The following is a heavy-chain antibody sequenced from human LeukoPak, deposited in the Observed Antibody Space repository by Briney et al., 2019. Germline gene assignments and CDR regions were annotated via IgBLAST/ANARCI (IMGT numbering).Heavy chain of an antibody. CDR3: ARHYGDYLDY. CDR2: IYYSGST. Sequence: PSETLSLTCTVSGGSISSYYWSWIRQPPGKGLEWMGYIYYSGSTNYNPSLKSRVTISVDTSKNQFSLKLSSVTAADTAVYYCARHYGDYLDYWGQGALVTVSS. J-gene: IGHJ4*02. CDR1: GGSISSYY. V-gene: IGHV4-59*08. D-gene: IGHD4-17*01.